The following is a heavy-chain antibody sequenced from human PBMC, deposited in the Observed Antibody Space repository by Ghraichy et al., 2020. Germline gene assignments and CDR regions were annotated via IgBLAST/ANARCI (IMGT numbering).Heavy chain of an antibody. V-gene: IGHV4-31*03. J-gene: IGHJ4*02. CDR1: GGSISSGGYY. CDR2: IYYSGST. D-gene: IGHD1-1*01. CDR3: ARGGTQYTNDH. Sequence: SETLSLTCTVSGGSISSGGYYWSWIRQHPGKGLEWIGYIYYSGSTCYNPSLKSRVNISVYTSKNQFSLKLSSVTAADTAVYFCARGGTQYTNDHWGQGTLVTVSS.